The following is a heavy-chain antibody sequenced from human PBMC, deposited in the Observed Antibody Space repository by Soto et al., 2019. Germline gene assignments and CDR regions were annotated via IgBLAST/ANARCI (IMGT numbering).Heavy chain of an antibody. D-gene: IGHD2-2*01. CDR1: GGSISSYY. CDR3: ARRLEDIVVVPAAIMSPSADPYYYYYMDV. J-gene: IGHJ6*03. Sequence: ASETLSLTCTVSGGSISSYYWSWIRQPPGKGLEWIGYIYYSGSTNYNPSHKSRVTISVDTSKNQFSLKLSSVTAADTAVYHCARRLEDIVVVPAAIMSPSADPYYYYYMDVWGKGTTVTVPS. CDR2: IYYSGST. V-gene: IGHV4-59*01.